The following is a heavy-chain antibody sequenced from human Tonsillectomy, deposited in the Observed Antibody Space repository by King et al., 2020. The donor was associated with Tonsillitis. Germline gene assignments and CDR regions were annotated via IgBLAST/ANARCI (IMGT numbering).Heavy chain of an antibody. J-gene: IGHJ4*02. CDR1: GFTFSSYS. V-gene: IGHV3-21*01. Sequence: VQLVESGGGLVKPGGSLRLSCAASGFTFSSYSMNWVRQAPGKGLEWVSSISSSSSYIYYADSVKGRFTMSRDNAKNSLYLQMNSLRAEDTAVYYCARDVRYCSSTSCYGRWGQGTLVTVSS. D-gene: IGHD2-2*01. CDR3: ARDVRYCSSTSCYGR. CDR2: ISSSSSYI.